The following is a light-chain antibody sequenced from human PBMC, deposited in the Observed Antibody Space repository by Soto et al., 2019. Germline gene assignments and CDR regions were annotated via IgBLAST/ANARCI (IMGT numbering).Light chain of an antibody. CDR1: QSISSW. J-gene: IGKJ1*01. Sequence: DVQMTQSPSTLSASVGDRVPITCGASQSISSWLAWYQQKPGKAPTLLIYAASSLQSGVPSRFSGSGSGTDFTLTISSLQPEDFATYYCQQSYSTPRTFGQRTKVAIK. V-gene: IGKV1-39*01. CDR2: AAS. CDR3: QQSYSTPRT.